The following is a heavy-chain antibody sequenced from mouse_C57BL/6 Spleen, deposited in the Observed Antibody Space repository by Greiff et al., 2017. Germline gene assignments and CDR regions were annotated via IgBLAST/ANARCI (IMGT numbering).Heavy chain of an antibody. D-gene: IGHD1-1*01. CDR1: GYTFTSYW. Sequence: VQLQQPGAELVRPGSSVKLSCKASGYTFTSYWMHWVKQRPIQGLEWIGNIDPSDSETHYNQKFKDKATLTVDKSSSTAYMQLSSLTSEDSAVYYCAKTTVVAPHWYFDVWGTGTTVTVSS. CDR3: AKTTVVAPHWYFDV. J-gene: IGHJ1*03. V-gene: IGHV1-52*01. CDR2: IDPSDSET.